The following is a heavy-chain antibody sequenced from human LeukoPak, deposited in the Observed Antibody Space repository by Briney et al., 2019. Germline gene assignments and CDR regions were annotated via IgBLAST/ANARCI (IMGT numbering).Heavy chain of an antibody. J-gene: IGHJ4*02. CDR2: ISGSGGST. D-gene: IGHD3-16*01. CDR3: AKVTGGDMITYGGLDY. V-gene: IGHV3-23*01. Sequence: GGSLRLSCAASGFTFSSYGMSWVRQAPGKGLEWVSAISGSGGSTYYADSVKGRFTISRDNSKNTLYLQMNSLRAEDTAVYYCAKVTGGDMITYGGLDYWGQGTLVIVSS. CDR1: GFTFSSYG.